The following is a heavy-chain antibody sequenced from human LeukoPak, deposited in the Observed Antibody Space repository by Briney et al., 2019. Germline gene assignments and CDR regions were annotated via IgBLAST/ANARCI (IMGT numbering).Heavy chain of an antibody. CDR1: GYTFTSYG. Sequence: ASVKVSCKASGYTFTSYGISWVRQAPGQGLEWMGWISAYNGNTNYAQKLQGRVTMTTDTSTSTAYMELRSLRSDDTAVYYCARDKGRYCSSTSCYADAFDIWGQGTMVTVSS. D-gene: IGHD2-2*01. V-gene: IGHV1-18*01. CDR2: ISAYNGNT. J-gene: IGHJ3*02. CDR3: ARDKGRYCSSTSCYADAFDI.